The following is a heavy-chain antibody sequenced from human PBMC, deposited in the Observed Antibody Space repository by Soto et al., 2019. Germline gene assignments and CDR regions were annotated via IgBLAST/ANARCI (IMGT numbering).Heavy chain of an antibody. CDR1: GFTFSSYA. Sequence: GWSLRLSCAASGFTFSSYAMSWVRQAPGKGLEWVSAISGSGGSTYYADSVKGRFTISRDNSKNTLYLQMNSLRAEDTAVYYCAKDHCEMVYAMQGCYGMDVWGQGTTVTVSS. CDR3: AKDHCEMVYAMQGCYGMDV. D-gene: IGHD2-8*01. CDR2: ISGSGGST. V-gene: IGHV3-23*01. J-gene: IGHJ6*02.